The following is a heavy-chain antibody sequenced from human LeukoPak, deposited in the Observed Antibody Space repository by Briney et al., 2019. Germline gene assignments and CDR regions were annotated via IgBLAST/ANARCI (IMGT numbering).Heavy chain of an antibody. V-gene: IGHV3-23*01. CDR3: AKDSVTAAYYHYYGMDV. CDR1: GFTFSSYA. Sequence: GGSLRLSRAASGFTFSSYAMSWVRQAPGKGLEWVSAISGSGGSTYYADSVKGRFTISRDNSKNTLYLQMNSLRAEDTAVYYCAKDSVTAAYYHYYGMDVWGQGTTVTVSS. D-gene: IGHD2-21*02. CDR2: ISGSGGST. J-gene: IGHJ6*02.